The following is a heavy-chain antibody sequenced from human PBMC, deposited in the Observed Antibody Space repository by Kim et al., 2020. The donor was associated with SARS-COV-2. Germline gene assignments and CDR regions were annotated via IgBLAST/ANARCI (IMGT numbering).Heavy chain of an antibody. CDR2: IYYSGST. Sequence: SETLSLTCTVSGGSISSYYWSWIRQPPGKGLEWIGYIYYSGSTNYNPSLKSRVTISVDTSKNQFSLKLSSVTAADTAVYYCATLEAAGTDYWGQGTLVTVSS. V-gene: IGHV4-59*08. CDR1: GGSISSYY. J-gene: IGHJ4*02. CDR3: ATLEAAGTDY. D-gene: IGHD6-13*01.